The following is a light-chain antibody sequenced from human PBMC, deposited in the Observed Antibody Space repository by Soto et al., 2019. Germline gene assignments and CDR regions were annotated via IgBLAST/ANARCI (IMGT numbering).Light chain of an antibody. CDR3: QQYNNWPRT. CDR2: GAS. CDR1: QSVSNN. J-gene: IGKJ1*01. V-gene: IGKV3-15*01. Sequence: EIVMTQSPATLSVSPGERATLSCRASQSVSNNLAWYQQKPGQAPRLLIYGASTRATGIPARFSGSGSGTEXXXXXXXXLXXXFXVYYCQQYNNWPRTFGQGTKVEIK.